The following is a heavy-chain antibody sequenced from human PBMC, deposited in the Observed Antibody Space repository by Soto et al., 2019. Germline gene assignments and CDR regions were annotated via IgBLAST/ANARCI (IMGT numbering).Heavy chain of an antibody. CDR1: GGSISIISYY. CDR3: VGVRYFDWFHPNWFDP. Sequence: APQTLSLTCTVSGGSISIISYYWGWIRQPPGKGLEWIGSIYYSGSTYYNPSLKSRVTISVDTSKNQFSLKLSSVTAADTAVYYCVGVRYFDWFHPNWFDPWGQGTLVTVSS. J-gene: IGHJ5*02. D-gene: IGHD3-9*01. CDR2: IYYSGST. V-gene: IGHV4-39*01.